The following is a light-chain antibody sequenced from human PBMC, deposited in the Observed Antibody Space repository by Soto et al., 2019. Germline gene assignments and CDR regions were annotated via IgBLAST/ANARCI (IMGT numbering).Light chain of an antibody. Sequence: DIQMTQSPSSLSASVGDRVTITCRASQRISTYLHWYQQKPGQAPKLLIFAASNLQSGVPSRFSGGGSGTDFTLTITSLQPEDFASYFCQQSYSTPPTFGLGTKLEIK. CDR1: QRISTY. CDR2: AAS. J-gene: IGKJ2*01. CDR3: QQSYSTPPT. V-gene: IGKV1-39*01.